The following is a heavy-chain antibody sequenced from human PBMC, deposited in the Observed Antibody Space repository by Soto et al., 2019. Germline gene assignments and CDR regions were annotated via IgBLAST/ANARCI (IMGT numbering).Heavy chain of an antibody. CDR3: ASVPPYCGGDCSARFDY. J-gene: IGHJ4*02. CDR2: ISYDGSNK. D-gene: IGHD2-21*02. Sequence: QVQLVESGGGVVQPGRSLRLSCAASGFTFSSYAMHWVRQAPGKGLEWVAVISYDGSNKYYADSVKGRFTISRDNPKNTLYLQMNSLRAEDTAVYYCASVPPYCGGDCSARFDYWGQGTLVTVSS. V-gene: IGHV3-30-3*01. CDR1: GFTFSSYA.